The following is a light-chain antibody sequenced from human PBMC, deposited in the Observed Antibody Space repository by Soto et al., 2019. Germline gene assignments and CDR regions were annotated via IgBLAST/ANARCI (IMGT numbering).Light chain of an antibody. J-gene: IGKJ1*01. CDR2: GAS. V-gene: IGKV1-39*01. CDR1: QHIATS. Sequence: DIQMTQSPSLLSASIGDRVTITCRASQHIATSLSWFQHKVGKAPTLLFYGASALQSGVPSRFSVSGSGTHFTLTISGLQPEDFATYYCQQCSSVPRTFGQGTRVDLK. CDR3: QQCSSVPRT.